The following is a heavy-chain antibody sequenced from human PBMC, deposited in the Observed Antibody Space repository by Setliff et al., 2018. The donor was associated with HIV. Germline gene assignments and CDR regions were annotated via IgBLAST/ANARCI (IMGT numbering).Heavy chain of an antibody. CDR2: NGIINGAK. D-gene: IGHD3-9*01. J-gene: IGHJ4*02. V-gene: IGHV3-48*01. CDR1: GFTFSSYS. Sequence: GSLRLSCAASGFTFSSYSMNWVRQAPGKGLEWISYNGIINGAKHYADSMEGRFTISRDDAKNSLYLQMDSLRAEDTAVYYCVRDRDWAFDYWGQGILVTV. CDR3: VRDRDWAFDY.